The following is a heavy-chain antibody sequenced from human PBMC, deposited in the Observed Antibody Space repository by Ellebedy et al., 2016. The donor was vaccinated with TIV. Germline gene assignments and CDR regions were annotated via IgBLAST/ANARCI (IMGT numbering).Heavy chain of an antibody. Sequence: GGSLRLSCAASDFTFSGSTIHWVRQASGKGLEWIGRIRTKGNSYATEYAASVKGRFTISRDDSKNTSYLQMNSLKTEDTAVYYCTTDSLYYDILTGYPGAFDIWGQGTMVTVSS. D-gene: IGHD3-9*01. CDR2: IRTKGNSYAT. CDR3: TTDSLYYDILTGYPGAFDI. CDR1: DFTFSGST. J-gene: IGHJ3*02. V-gene: IGHV3-73*01.